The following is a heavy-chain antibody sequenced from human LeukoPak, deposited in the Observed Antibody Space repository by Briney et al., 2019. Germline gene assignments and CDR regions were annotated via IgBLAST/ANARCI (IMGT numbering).Heavy chain of an antibody. D-gene: IGHD2-15*01. CDR3: ARVPPQRCPGDSCYPIFDY. Sequence: SETLSLTCTVSGSSIISSYWSWIGQPPGKGLEWIGYINYKGITNYNPSLRSRVTISLDTSKNQFSLNLNSVTTADAAVYYCARVPPQRCPGDSCYPIFDYWGQGTLVTVSS. V-gene: IGHV4-59*01. CDR1: GSSIISSY. CDR2: INYKGIT. J-gene: IGHJ4*02.